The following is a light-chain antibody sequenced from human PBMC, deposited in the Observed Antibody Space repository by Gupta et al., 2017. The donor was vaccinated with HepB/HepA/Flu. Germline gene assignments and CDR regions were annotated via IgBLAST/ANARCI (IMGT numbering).Light chain of an antibody. J-gene: IGKJ2*02. CDR3: LQDYNYPCT. CDR1: QAIGND. CDR2: HAS. V-gene: IGKV1-6*01. Sequence: AIQITHSPSSLSASIGDRVTITCRASQAIGNDLCWYQQKPGKPPKLLIYHASNLHSGGPSRFSGSGSGTYFTLTMSSLQPEDFATYYCLQDYNYPCTFGQGTKLEIK.